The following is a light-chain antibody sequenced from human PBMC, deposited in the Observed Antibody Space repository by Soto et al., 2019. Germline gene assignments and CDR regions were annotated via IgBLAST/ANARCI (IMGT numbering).Light chain of an antibody. J-gene: IGLJ1*01. CDR3: CSYAGSDTFYV. CDR2: ENS. Sequence: QSALTQPASVSGFSGLSITISCTGTSSDVGSYNLVSWYQQHPGKAPKLVSYENSKWPSGISHRFSGSKFGNTASLTISGLQAEYEADYYCCSYAGSDTFYVFGTGTKLTVL. CDR1: SSDVGSYNL. V-gene: IGLV2-23*01.